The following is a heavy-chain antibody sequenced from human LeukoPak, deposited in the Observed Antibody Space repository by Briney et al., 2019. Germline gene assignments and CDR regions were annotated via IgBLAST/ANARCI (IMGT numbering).Heavy chain of an antibody. V-gene: IGHV4-34*01. CDR3: ARGRGSGTLKDYCYYYMDV. J-gene: IGHJ6*03. CDR2: INHSGGT. Sequence: SETLSLTCSVSDVSISSSYWSWIRQTPEKGLEWIGEINHSGGTNYNPSLKSRVTISVDTSKNQFSLKLSSVTAADTAVYYCARGRGSGTLKDYCYYYMDVWGKGTTVTISS. D-gene: IGHD3-10*01. CDR1: DVSISSSY.